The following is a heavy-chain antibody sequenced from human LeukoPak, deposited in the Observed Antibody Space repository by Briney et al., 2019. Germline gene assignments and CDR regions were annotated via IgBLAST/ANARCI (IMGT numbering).Heavy chain of an antibody. Sequence: GESLKISCKGSGYSFTSYWISWVRQIPGKALEWMGRIDPSDSYTNYSPSFQGHVTISADKSISTAYLQWSSLKASDTAMYYCARLGQWPAPIDYWGQGTLVTVSS. J-gene: IGHJ4*02. CDR3: ARLGQWPAPIDY. V-gene: IGHV5-10-1*01. D-gene: IGHD6-19*01. CDR1: GYSFTSYW. CDR2: IDPSDSYT.